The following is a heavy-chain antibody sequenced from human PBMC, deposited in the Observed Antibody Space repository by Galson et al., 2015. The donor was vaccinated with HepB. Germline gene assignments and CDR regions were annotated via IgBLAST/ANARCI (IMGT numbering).Heavy chain of an antibody. CDR2: INAGNGNT. CDR1: GYTFTGYY. Sequence: SVKVSCKASGYTFTGYYMHWVRQAPGQGLEWMGWINAGNGNTKYSQKFQGRVTITRDTSASTAYMELSSLRSEDTAVYYCARDGRCNSTSCLSGGMDVWGQGTTVTVSS. CDR3: ARDGRCNSTSCLSGGMDV. J-gene: IGHJ6*02. V-gene: IGHV1-3*01. D-gene: IGHD2-2*01.